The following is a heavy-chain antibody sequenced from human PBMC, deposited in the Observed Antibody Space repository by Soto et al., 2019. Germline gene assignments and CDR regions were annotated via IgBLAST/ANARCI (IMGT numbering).Heavy chain of an antibody. CDR2: IFHSGST. CDR3: ARDGGRGDTVSAIDI. J-gene: IGHJ3*02. V-gene: IGHV4-31*03. D-gene: IGHD4-17*01. Sequence: SQTLSLTCTVSGGSLSSVGHYWIWIRQRTGKGLEWIGYIFHSGSTYYNPSLKSRVTISVDTSKNQFSLRLSSVTAADTAVYYCARDGGRGDTVSAIDIWGQGTMVTVSS. CDR1: GGSLSSVGHY.